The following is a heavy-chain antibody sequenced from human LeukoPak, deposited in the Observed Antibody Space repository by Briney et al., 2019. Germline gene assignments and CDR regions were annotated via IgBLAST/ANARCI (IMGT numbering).Heavy chain of an antibody. J-gene: IGHJ3*02. V-gene: IGHV3-74*01. CDR3: VREYSSSSGRAFDI. Sequence: GVSLRLSCAASGLTFSSYWMHWVRQDPGKGLVWVSRISTDGSSTNSADSVKGRFTISRDNAKNTLYLQMNSLRAEDTAVYYCVREYSSSSGRAFDIWGQGTMVTVSP. CDR2: ISTDGSST. D-gene: IGHD6-6*01. CDR1: GLTFSSYW.